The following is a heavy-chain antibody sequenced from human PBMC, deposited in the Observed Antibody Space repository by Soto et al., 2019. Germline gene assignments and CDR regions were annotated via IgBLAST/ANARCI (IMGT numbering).Heavy chain of an antibody. J-gene: IGHJ4*02. V-gene: IGHV3-23*01. Sequence: GGSLRLSCAAFGFDFNKYAMTWIRQAPGKGLQWVSSITSNGDSTYYAESVKGRFTTSRDKSKNTLYPQMNSLRADDTAVFYCAKDSPAYTTSPFYFDSCGQGTPVPASS. CDR1: GFDFNKYA. D-gene: IGHD3-16*01. CDR2: ITSNGDST. CDR3: AKDSPAYTTSPFYFDS.